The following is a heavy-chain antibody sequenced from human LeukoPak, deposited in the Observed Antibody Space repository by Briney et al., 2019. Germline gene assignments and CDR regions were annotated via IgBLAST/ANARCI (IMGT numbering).Heavy chain of an antibody. CDR3: ARDSSSLFDY. V-gene: IGHV4-4*07. Sequence: SETLFLTCSVSGGSISNNYWNWLRQPAGKGLEWIGHIDTSGSSNYNPSLKSRVTMSVDTSKNQFSLKLSSVIAADTAVYYCARDSSSLFDYWGQGTLVTVSS. CDR2: IDTSGSS. CDR1: GGSISNNY. J-gene: IGHJ4*02. D-gene: IGHD6-13*01.